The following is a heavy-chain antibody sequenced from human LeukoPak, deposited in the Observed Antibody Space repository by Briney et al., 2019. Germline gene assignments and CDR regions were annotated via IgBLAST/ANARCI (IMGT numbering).Heavy chain of an antibody. CDR1: GYTFTGYY. V-gene: IGHV1-2*02. Sequence: ASVKVSCKASGYTFTGYYLHWVRQAPGQGLEWVGWIHPNSGGTNYAQKFQGRVTMTRDTSISTAYMELSSLRSDDTAVYYCARLAAVPGWGQGTLVTVSS. J-gene: IGHJ1*01. CDR2: IHPNSGGT. D-gene: IGHD6-19*01. CDR3: ARLAAVPG.